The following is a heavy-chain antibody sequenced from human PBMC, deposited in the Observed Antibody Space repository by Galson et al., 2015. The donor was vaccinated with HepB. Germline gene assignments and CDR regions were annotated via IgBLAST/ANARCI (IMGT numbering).Heavy chain of an antibody. D-gene: IGHD2/OR15-2a*01. J-gene: IGHJ4*02. Sequence: SVKVSCKASGGTFSSYAISWVRQAPGQGLEWMGGIIPIFGTANYAQKFQGRVTITADESTSTAYMELSSLRSEDTAVYYCASGISDPSSPYYFDYWGQGTLVTVSS. CDR1: GGTFSSYA. V-gene: IGHV1-69*13. CDR2: IIPIFGTA. CDR3: ASGISDPSSPYYFDY.